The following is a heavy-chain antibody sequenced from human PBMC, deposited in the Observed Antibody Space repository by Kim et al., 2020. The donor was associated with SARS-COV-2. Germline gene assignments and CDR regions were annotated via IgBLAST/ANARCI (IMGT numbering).Heavy chain of an antibody. CDR3: ARHPLVAAAAINVAFDY. Sequence: GESLKISCKGSGYSFTSYWIGWVRQMPGKGLEWMGIIYPGDSDTRYSPSFQGQVTISADKSISTAYLQWSSLKASDTAMYYCARHPLVAAAAINVAFDYWGQGTLVTVSS. J-gene: IGHJ4*02. V-gene: IGHV5-51*01. D-gene: IGHD6-13*01. CDR2: IYPGDSDT. CDR1: GYSFTSYW.